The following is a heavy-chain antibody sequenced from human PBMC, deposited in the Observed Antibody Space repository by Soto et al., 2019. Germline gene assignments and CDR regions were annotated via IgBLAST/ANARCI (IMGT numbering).Heavy chain of an antibody. Sequence: ASVKVSCKASGYTFTSYGISWVRQAPGQGLEWMGWISAYNGNTNYAQKLQGRVTMTTDTSTSTAYMELRSLRSDDTAVYYCATEAYYDSSGYYNDYWGQGTLVTVSS. CDR3: ATEAYYDSSGYYNDY. J-gene: IGHJ4*02. V-gene: IGHV1-18*01. CDR1: GYTFTSYG. CDR2: ISAYNGNT. D-gene: IGHD3-22*01.